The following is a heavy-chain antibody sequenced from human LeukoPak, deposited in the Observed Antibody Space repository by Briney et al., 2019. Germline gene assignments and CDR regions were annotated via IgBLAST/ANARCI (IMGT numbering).Heavy chain of an antibody. V-gene: IGHV3-30*02. CDR3: AKDRFGELFSYFDY. D-gene: IGHD3-10*01. CDR1: GFTFSSYA. J-gene: IGHJ4*02. CDR2: IRYDGSNK. Sequence: GRSLRLSCAASGFTFSSYAMHWVRQAPGKGLEWVAFIRYDGSNKYYADSVKGRFTISRDNSKNTLYLQMNSLRAEDTAVYYCAKDRFGELFSYFDYWGQGTLVTVSS.